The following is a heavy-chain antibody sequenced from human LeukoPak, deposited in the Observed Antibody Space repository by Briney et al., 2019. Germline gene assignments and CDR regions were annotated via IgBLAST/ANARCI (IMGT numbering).Heavy chain of an antibody. CDR2: IYYSGST. V-gene: IGHV4-39*01. CDR1: GGSISSSSYY. D-gene: IGHD3-16*01. J-gene: IGHJ4*02. CDR3: ARHGRPLWGRFDY. Sequence: PSETLSLTCTVSGGSISSSSYYWGWIRQPPGKGLEWIGSIYYSGSTYYNPSLKSRVTISVDTSKNQFSLKLSSVTAADTAVYYCARHGRPLWGRFDYWGQGTLVTVSS.